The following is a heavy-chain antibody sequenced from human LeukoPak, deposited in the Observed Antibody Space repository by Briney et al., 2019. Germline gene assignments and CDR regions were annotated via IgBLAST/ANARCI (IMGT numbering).Heavy chain of an antibody. CDR1: GGSISGYY. D-gene: IGHD6-13*01. J-gene: IGHJ4*02. CDR2: IHYSGTT. CDR3: ARRGSSSWYFDY. V-gene: IGHV4-59*01. Sequence: SETLSLTCTVSGGSISGYYWNWIRQPPGKGLEWIGYIHYSGTTNYNPSLKSRVTISVDTSKNQFSLKLTSVTAADTAVYYCARRGSSSWYFDYWGQGTLVPVSS.